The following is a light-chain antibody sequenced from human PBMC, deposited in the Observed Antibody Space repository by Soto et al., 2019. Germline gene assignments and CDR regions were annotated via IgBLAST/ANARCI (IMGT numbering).Light chain of an antibody. V-gene: IGKV2-28*01. J-gene: IGKJ1*01. CDR1: QSLLHNNGYNF. CDR2: LGS. CDR3: MQALQTPWT. Sequence: DIVMTQSPLSLPVTPGEPAAISCRSSQSLLHNNGYNFLDWYLQKPGQSPQLLIYLGSNRASGVPDRFRGSGSGTDFTLKISRVEAEDVGVYYCMQALQTPWTFGQGTKVEIK.